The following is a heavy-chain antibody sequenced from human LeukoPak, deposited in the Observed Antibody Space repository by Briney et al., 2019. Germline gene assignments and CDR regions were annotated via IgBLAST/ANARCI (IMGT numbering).Heavy chain of an antibody. D-gene: IGHD5-24*01. CDR1: GFTFSDFA. CDR2: IGGTGIHI. Sequence: TGGSLTLSCTASGFTFSDFAVSWAPQAPGEGVEWVSPIGGTGIHIYHRVCVRGRFTLSRENYKSSLSLQENTVRGEHTAVFFCAKDEIPRNRVYDAFDIWGQGTKVTVSS. CDR3: AKDEIPRNRVYDAFDI. V-gene: IGHV3-23*01. J-gene: IGHJ3*02.